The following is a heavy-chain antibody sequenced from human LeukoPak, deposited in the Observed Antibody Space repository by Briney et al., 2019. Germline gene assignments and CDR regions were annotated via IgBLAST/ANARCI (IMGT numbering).Heavy chain of an antibody. Sequence: SETLSLTCTVPGGSISSYYWSWVRQPPGKGLEWIGYIYYRGSTNYNPSLKSRVTISVDTSKNQFSLKLSSVTAADSAIYFCARGDFDASGYSVPFDYWGQGALVTVPS. CDR1: GGSISSYY. CDR2: IYYRGST. J-gene: IGHJ4*02. CDR3: ARGDFDASGYSVPFDY. V-gene: IGHV4-59*01. D-gene: IGHD3-22*01.